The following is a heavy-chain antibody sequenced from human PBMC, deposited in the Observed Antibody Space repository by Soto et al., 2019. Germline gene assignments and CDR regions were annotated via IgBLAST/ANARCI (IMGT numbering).Heavy chain of an antibody. CDR2: ISAYNGNT. CDR3: ARVRYSSGWPLFDY. D-gene: IGHD6-19*01. V-gene: IGHV1-18*04. J-gene: IGHJ4*02. CDR1: GYTFTSYG. Sequence: VASVKVSCKASGYTFTSYGISWVRQAPGQGLEWMGWISAYNGNTNYAQKLQGRVTMTTDTSTSTAYMELRSLRSDDTAVYYCARVRYSSGWPLFDYWGQGTLVTVSS.